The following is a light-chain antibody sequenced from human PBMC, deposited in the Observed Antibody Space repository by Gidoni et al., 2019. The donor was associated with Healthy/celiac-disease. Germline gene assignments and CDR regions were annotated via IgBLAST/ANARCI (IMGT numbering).Light chain of an antibody. CDR1: SSDVGCYNY. Sequence: QSALTQPASVSGSPGQSITISFTGTSSDVGCYNYVSWYQQHPGKAPKLMIYEVSNRPSGVSNRFSGSKSVNTASLTISGLQAEDEADYYCSSYTSSSTYVVFGGGTKLTLL. CDR3: SSYTSSSTYVV. CDR2: EVS. J-gene: IGLJ2*01. V-gene: IGLV2-14*01.